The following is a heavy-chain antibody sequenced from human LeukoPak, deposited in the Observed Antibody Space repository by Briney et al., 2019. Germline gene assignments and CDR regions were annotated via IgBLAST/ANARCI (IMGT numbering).Heavy chain of an antibody. CDR3: ARQELLWNSSGWYPHNDY. V-gene: IGHV3-74*01. Sequence: GGSPRLSCAASGFTFSSYWMHWVRQAPGKGLVWVSRINSDGSSTSYADSVKGRFTISRDNAKNTLYLQMNSLRAEDTAVYYCARQELLWNSSGWYPHNDYWGQGTLVTVSS. CDR1: GFTFSSYW. CDR2: INSDGSST. D-gene: IGHD6-19*01. J-gene: IGHJ4*02.